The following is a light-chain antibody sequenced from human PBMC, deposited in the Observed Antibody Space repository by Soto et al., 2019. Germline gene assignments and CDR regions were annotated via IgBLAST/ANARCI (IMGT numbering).Light chain of an antibody. J-gene: IGLJ2*01. Sequence: QSALTQPPSASGSPGQSVTISCTGTSSDVGGYNYVSWYQQHPGKAPKLMIYEVSKRPSGVPDRFSGSKSGNTAFLTVSGRQAEDEADYYCSSYAGSNNFVVFGGGTKLTVL. CDR2: EVS. CDR1: SSDVGGYNY. CDR3: SSYAGSNNFVV. V-gene: IGLV2-8*01.